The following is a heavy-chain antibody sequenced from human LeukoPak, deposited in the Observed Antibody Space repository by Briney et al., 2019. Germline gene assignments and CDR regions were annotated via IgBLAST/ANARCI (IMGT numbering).Heavy chain of an antibody. Sequence: NPSETLSLTCTVSGGSISSYHWSWIRQPPGKGLEWIGYIYYSGSTNYNPSLKSRVTISVDTSKNQFSLKLSSVTAADTAVYYCARGTWQWLGPEAFDIWGQGTMVTVSS. CDR2: IYYSGST. CDR3: ARGTWQWLGPEAFDI. J-gene: IGHJ3*02. V-gene: IGHV4-59*01. CDR1: GGSISSYH. D-gene: IGHD6-19*01.